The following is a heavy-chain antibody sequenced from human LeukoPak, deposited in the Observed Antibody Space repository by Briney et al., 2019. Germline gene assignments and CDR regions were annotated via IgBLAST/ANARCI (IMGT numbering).Heavy chain of an antibody. V-gene: IGHV4-4*02. CDR1: GGSISSSNW. D-gene: IGHD6-19*01. CDR3: ARGDSGWYLGLGFDY. CDR2: IYHSGST. Sequence: PSGTLSLTCAVSGGSISSSNWWSWVRQPPGKGLEWIGEIYHSGSTFYNPSLKSRVTISVDTSKNQVSLNLRSVTAADTAVYYCARGDSGWYLGLGFDYWGQGTLVTVSS. J-gene: IGHJ4*02.